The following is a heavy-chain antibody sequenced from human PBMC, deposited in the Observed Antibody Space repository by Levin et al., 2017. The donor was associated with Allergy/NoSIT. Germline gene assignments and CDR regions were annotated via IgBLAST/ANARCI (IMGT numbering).Heavy chain of an antibody. CDR3: ARKGYYFDY. V-gene: IGHV4-34*01. Sequence: GSLRLSCAVYGGSFTGYYWNWIRQPPGKGLEWIGEINQSGSTYYNVSLKSRVTISVDTSKNQFSLRLSSLTAADTAVYYCARKGYYFDYWGQGTLVTVSS. CDR2: INQSGST. J-gene: IGHJ4*02. CDR1: GGSFTGYY.